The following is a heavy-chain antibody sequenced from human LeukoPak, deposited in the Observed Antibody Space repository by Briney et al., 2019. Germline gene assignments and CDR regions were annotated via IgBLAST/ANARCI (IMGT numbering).Heavy chain of an antibody. CDR2: ISYDATNT. V-gene: IGHV3-30*18. CDR3: AKAYHTDSSGYVDY. CDR1: GFSFSSHG. J-gene: IGHJ4*02. D-gene: IGHD3-22*01. Sequence: SGRSLRLSCAVSGFSFSSHGMHWVRQAPGKGLEWLAVISYDATNTYYADSVKGRFTISRDISKSTPYLQMNSLRAEDTAVYYCAKAYHTDSSGYVDYWGQGTLVTVSS.